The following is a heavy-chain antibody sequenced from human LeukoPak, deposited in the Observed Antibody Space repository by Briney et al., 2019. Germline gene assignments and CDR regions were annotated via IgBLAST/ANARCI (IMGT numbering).Heavy chain of an antibody. CDR1: GFTFSSYW. CDR2: IKQDGSEK. J-gene: IGHJ4*02. CDR3: ARARDSYDFWSGYLYYFDY. Sequence: RGSLRLSCAASGFTFSSYWMSWVRQAPGKGLEWVANIKQDGSEKYYVDSVKGRFTISRDNAKNSLYLQMNSLRAEDTAVYYCARARDSYDFWSGYLYYFDYWGQGTLVTVSS. D-gene: IGHD3-3*01. V-gene: IGHV3-7*01.